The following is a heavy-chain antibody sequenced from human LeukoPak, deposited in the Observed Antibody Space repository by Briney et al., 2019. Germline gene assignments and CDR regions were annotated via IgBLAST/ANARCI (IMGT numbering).Heavy chain of an antibody. CDR1: GFTFGDYA. D-gene: IGHD3-16*01. V-gene: IGHV3-49*04. CDR2: IRSKAYGGTT. CDR3: TRDPVWGVDY. Sequence: PGGSLRLSCTASGFTFGDYAMSWVRQAPGKGLEWVGFIRSKAYGGTTEYAAFVKGRFTISRDDSKSIAYLQMNSLKTEDTAVYYCTRDPVWGVDYWGQGTLVTVSS. J-gene: IGHJ4*02.